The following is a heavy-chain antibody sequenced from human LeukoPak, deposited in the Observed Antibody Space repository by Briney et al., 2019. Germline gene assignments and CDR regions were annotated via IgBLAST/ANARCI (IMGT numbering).Heavy chain of an antibody. Sequence: ASVKVSCKTPGYTFTSYAITWVRQAPGQGLEWMGWISPYSGITNYAQMLQGRVTMTTDTSTSTAYMELRSLRSDDTAMYYCARLDSYGSSQADYWGQGALVTVSS. CDR1: GYTFTSYA. CDR2: ISPYSGIT. V-gene: IGHV1-18*01. CDR3: ARLDSYGSSQADY. D-gene: IGHD5-18*01. J-gene: IGHJ4*02.